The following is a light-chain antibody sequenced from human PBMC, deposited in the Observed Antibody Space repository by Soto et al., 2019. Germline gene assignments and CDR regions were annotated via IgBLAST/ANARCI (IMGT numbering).Light chain of an antibody. Sequence: EIVMTQSPATLSLSPGERATLSCRASQSVSSSYFAWYQQKPGQPPRLLIYGASSRATGIPDRLSGSGSGTDFTIPLSRQDPEYFAVYYCQQPRTFGQGTKLEIK. V-gene: IGKV3-20*01. CDR2: GAS. CDR1: QSVSSSY. J-gene: IGKJ2*01. CDR3: QQPRT.